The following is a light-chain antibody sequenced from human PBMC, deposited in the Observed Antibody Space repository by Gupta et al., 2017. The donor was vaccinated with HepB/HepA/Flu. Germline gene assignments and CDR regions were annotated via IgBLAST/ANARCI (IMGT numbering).Light chain of an antibody. CDR1: QDINRW. J-gene: IGKJ2*02. CDR2: SAY. Sequence: DIPLTQSPSSVSAYVGDTVTITCRASQDINRWLAWYQQKPGEAPRLLIYSAYTLQSGVPSRVSGSGFGTNFTLTISSLEPEDSAKDYCLKPDMIFRTFGQGTKLEI. V-gene: IGKV1-12*01. CDR3: LKPDMIFRT.